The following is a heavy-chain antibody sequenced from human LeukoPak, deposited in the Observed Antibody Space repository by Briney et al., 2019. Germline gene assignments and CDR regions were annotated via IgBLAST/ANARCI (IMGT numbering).Heavy chain of an antibody. J-gene: IGHJ4*02. V-gene: IGHV4-34*01. CDR1: GGSFSGYY. CDR2: INHSGST. Sequence: SETLSLTCAVYGGSFSGYYWRWIRQPPGKGLEWIGEINHSGSTNYNPSLKSRVTISVDTSKNQFSLKLSSVTAADTAVYYCARIESPYYYDSSGYFDPRLRVYYFDYWGQGTLVTVSS. D-gene: IGHD3-22*01. CDR3: ARIESPYYYDSSGYFDPRLRVYYFDY.